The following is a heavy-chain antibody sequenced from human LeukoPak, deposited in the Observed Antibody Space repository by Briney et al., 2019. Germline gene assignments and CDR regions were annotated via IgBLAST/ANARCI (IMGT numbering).Heavy chain of an antibody. CDR1: GGSISSGGYY. Sequence: PSETLSLTCTVSGGSISSGGYYWSWIRQHPGKGLEWIGYIYYSGSTYYNPSLKSRVTISVDTSKNQFSLKLSSVTAADTAVYYCARDAYYYDSSEAFDIWGQGTMVTVFS. V-gene: IGHV4-31*03. J-gene: IGHJ3*02. CDR2: IYYSGST. D-gene: IGHD3-22*01. CDR3: ARDAYYYDSSEAFDI.